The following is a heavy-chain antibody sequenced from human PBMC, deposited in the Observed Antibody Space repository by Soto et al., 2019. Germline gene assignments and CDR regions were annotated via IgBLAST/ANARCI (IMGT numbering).Heavy chain of an antibody. CDR1: CYTLTSYG. D-gene: IGHD2-15*01. Sequence: ASVKVACKASCYTLTSYGISWVRQAPGQGLEWMEWISAYNGNTNYAQKLPGRVTMTTDTSTSTAYMELRSLRSDDTAVYYCARDCVRSGGSCDGPGVDYWGQGTLVTVSS. J-gene: IGHJ4*02. CDR2: ISAYNGNT. CDR3: ARDCVRSGGSCDGPGVDY. V-gene: IGHV1-18*01.